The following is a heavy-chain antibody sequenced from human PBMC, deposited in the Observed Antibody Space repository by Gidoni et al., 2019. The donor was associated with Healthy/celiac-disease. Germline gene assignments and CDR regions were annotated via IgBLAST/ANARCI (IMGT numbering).Heavy chain of an antibody. CDR3: TTPDGATINYYYYMDV. D-gene: IGHD5-12*01. J-gene: IGHJ6*03. CDR2: IKSKTDGGTT. CDR1: GFTFSNAW. V-gene: IGHV3-15*01. Sequence: EVQLVESGGGLVKPGGSLRLSCAASGFTFSNAWMSWVRKAPGKGLEWVGRIKSKTDGGTTDYAAPVKGRFTISRDDSKNTLYLQMNSLKTEDTAVYYCTTPDGATINYYYYMDVWGKGTTVTVSS.